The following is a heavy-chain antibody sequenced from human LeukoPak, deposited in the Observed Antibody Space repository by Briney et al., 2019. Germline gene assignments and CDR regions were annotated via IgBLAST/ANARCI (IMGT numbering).Heavy chain of an antibody. J-gene: IGHJ4*02. D-gene: IGHD3-3*01. V-gene: IGHV3-23*01. CDR3: AKAARTTIFGVVITQSFDY. Sequence: GGSLRLSCAASGFTFSSYAMSWVRQAPGKGLEWVSAISGSGGSTYYADSVKGRFTISRDNSKNTLYLQMNSLGAEDTAVYYCAKAARTTIFGVVITQSFDYWGQGTLVTVSS. CDR1: GFTFSSYA. CDR2: ISGSGGST.